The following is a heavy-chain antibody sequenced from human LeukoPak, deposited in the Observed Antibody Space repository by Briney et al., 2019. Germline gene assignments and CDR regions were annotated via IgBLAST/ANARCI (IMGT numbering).Heavy chain of an antibody. D-gene: IGHD3-10*02. CDR2: ISSSGSTI. Sequence: GGSLILSCAASGFTFSSYEMNWVRQAPGKGLEWVSYISSSGSTIYYADSVKGRFTISRDNAKNSLYLQMNSLRAEDTAVYYCAELGITMIGGVWGKGTTVNISS. V-gene: IGHV3-48*03. CDR1: GFTFSSYE. CDR3: AELGITMIGGV. J-gene: IGHJ6*03.